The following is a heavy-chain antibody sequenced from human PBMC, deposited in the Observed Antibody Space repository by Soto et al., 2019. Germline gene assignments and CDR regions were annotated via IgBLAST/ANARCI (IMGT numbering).Heavy chain of an antibody. J-gene: IGHJ4*02. V-gene: IGHV1-8*01. Sequence: QVQLVQSGAEVKKPGASVKVSCKASRYTFINYDINWVRPATGQGLEWMGWMNPKSANTGYAQNFQGRVTMTRNTSISTAHMELSSLRSEDTAVYYCARSPSWETTVTPYSFDYWGQGTLVPVSS. CDR1: RYTFINYD. CDR3: ARSPSWETTVTPYSFDY. D-gene: IGHD4-4*01. CDR2: MNPKSANT.